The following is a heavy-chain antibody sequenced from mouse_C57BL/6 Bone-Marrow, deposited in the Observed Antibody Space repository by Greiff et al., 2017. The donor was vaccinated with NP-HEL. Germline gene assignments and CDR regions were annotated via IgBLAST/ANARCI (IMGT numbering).Heavy chain of an antibody. CDR3: ARFYDLNYAMDY. J-gene: IGHJ4*01. Sequence: EVKLVESGGGLVKPGGSLKLSCAASGFTFSSYAMSWVRQTPEKRLEWVATISDGGSYTYYPDNVKVRFTISRDNAKNNLYLQMSHLKSEDTAMYYCARFYDLNYAMDYWGQGTSVTVSS. CDR1: GFTFSSYA. D-gene: IGHD2-3*01. CDR2: ISDGGSYT. V-gene: IGHV5-4*03.